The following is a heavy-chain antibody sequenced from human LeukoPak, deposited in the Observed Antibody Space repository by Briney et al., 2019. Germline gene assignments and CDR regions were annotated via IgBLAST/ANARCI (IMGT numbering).Heavy chain of an antibody. D-gene: IGHD2-2*01. J-gene: IGHJ5*02. V-gene: IGHV1-18*04. CDR1: GYTFTGYF. Sequence: ASVKVSCKASGYTFTGYFIHWVRQAPGQGLEWMGWISAYNGNTNYAQKLQGRVTMTTDTSTSTAYMELRSLRSDDTAVYYCARVWTIVVVPAGWFDPWGQGTLVTVSS. CDR3: ARVWTIVVVPAGWFDP. CDR2: ISAYNGNT.